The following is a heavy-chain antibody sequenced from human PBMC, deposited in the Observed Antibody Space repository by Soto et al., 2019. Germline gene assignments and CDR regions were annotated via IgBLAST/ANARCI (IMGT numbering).Heavy chain of an antibody. CDR2: ISAYNGNT. Sequence: ASVKVSCKASGYTFTSYGISWVRQAPGQGLEWMGWISAYNGNTNYAQKLQGRVTMTTDTSTSTAYMELRSLGSDDTAVYYCARDLGRQGFVYFDYWGQGTLVTVSS. CDR3: ARDLGRQGFVYFDY. J-gene: IGHJ4*02. V-gene: IGHV1-18*01. CDR1: GYTFTSYG.